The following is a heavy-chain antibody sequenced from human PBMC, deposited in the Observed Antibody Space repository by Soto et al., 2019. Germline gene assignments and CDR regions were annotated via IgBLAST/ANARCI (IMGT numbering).Heavy chain of an antibody. Sequence: QLQLQESGPGLVKPSETLSLTCTVSGGSMSSSSRYYWGWIRQPPGKGLEWIGNIYDRRSTYYNPSLKWRVTISVDTSKNQFSLKLTSVTAADTAMYYCARLPLVWLAREFPADYWGQGTLVTVSS. CDR2: IYDRRST. CDR1: GGSMSSSSRYY. D-gene: IGHD6-19*01. CDR3: ARLPLVWLAREFPADY. J-gene: IGHJ4*02. V-gene: IGHV4-39*01.